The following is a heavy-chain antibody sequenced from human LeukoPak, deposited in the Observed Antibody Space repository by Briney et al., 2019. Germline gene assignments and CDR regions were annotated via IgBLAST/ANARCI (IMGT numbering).Heavy chain of an antibody. Sequence: SETLSLTCTVSGGSISSYYWSWIRQPPGKGLEWIGYIYYSGSTNYNPSLKSRVTISVDTSKNQFSLKLSSVTAADTAVYYCASDFSMVRGVDYYFDYWGQGTLVTVSS. V-gene: IGHV4-59*12. D-gene: IGHD3-10*01. CDR1: GGSISSYY. J-gene: IGHJ4*02. CDR3: ASDFSMVRGVDYYFDY. CDR2: IYYSGST.